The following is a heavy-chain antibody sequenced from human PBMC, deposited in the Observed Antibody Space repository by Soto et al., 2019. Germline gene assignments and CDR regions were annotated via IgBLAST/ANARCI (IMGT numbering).Heavy chain of an antibody. CDR1: GGSISSGDYY. CDR3: AREYNKSGYRRLDP. Sequence: QVQLQETGPGLVKPSETLSLTCTVSGGSISSGDYYWSWIRQSPGKGLEWIGYSHHSGSTYYNPSLKTRATMSVDSSRNQFSLTLTSVTAADTAVYYCAREYNKSGYRRLDPWGQGTLVTVSS. D-gene: IGHD3-22*01. J-gene: IGHJ5*02. V-gene: IGHV4-30-4*01. CDR2: SHHSGST.